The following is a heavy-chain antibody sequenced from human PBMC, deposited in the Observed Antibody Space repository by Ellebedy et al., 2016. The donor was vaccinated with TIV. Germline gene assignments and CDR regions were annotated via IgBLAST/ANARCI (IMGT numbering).Heavy chain of an antibody. CDR1: GFNLSNNA. V-gene: IGHV3-30-3*02. J-gene: IGHJ1*01. Sequence: GESLKISCAASGFNLSNNALHWVRQAPGKGLEWLAVISYNGSIQFYADSVKGRFTISRDNSKSMLYLQMNHLRTEDTALYYCAKLGVVIRGDYWGQGTLVTVSS. CDR2: ISYNGSIQ. CDR3: AKLGVVIRGDY. D-gene: IGHD3-10*01.